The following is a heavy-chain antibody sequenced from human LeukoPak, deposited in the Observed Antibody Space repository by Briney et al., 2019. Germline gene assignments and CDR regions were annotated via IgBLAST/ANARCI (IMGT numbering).Heavy chain of an antibody. D-gene: IGHD5-18*01. Sequence: AGGSPRLSCAASGFTFSSYWMSWVRQAPGKGLEWVANINQDEREKLYVDSVKGRFTISRDNAKNSLHLQMNSLRAEDTAVYYCARSDYSYGYHYGMDVWGQGTTVTVSS. J-gene: IGHJ6*02. CDR3: ARSDYSYGYHYGMDV. CDR1: GFTFSSYW. CDR2: INQDEREK. V-gene: IGHV3-7*01.